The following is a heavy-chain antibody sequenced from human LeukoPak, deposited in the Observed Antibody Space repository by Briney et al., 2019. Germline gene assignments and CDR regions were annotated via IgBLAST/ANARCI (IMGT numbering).Heavy chain of an antibody. D-gene: IGHD3-9*01. CDR2: IKSKTDGGTT. CDR1: GFTFSNAW. V-gene: IGHV3-15*01. CDR3: TADYDILTGYWIDY. J-gene: IGHJ4*02. Sequence: PGGSLRLSCAASGFTFSNAWMSWVRQAPGKGLEWVGRIKSKTDGGTTDYAAPVKGRFTISRDDSKNTLYLQMNSLKTEDTAVYYCTADYDILTGYWIDYWGQGTLVTVSS.